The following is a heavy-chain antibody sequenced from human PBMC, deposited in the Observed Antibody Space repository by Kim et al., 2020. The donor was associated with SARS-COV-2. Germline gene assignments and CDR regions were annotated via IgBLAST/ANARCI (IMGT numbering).Heavy chain of an antibody. V-gene: IGHV4-59*13. D-gene: IGHD3-3*01. J-gene: IGHJ5*02. CDR3: ARASHDYWTGYPNWFDP. CDR2: IYYNGRP. CDR1: GGGSISSYY. Sequence: SETLSLTCTVSGGGSISSYYWHWIRQPPGKGLEWLGYIYYNGRPSYNSSLESRVKMSLDTSKNQFSLKLSSVTSADTAVYYCARASHDYWTGYPNWFDPWGQGTLVTVSS.